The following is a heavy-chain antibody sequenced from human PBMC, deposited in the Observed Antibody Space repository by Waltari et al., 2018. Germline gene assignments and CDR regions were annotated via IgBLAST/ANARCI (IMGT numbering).Heavy chain of an antibody. Sequence: QVQLVQSGTEVKKPGASVQVSCKASGYPFTATYMHWLRQAPGQGLEWMGCINPNSDDANYAQMFQGGVTMTMDTSIDTGYLELSSLRSDDTAVYYCARDVAGSQGGAFDIWGQGTMVTVSS. CDR3: ARDVAGSQGGAFDI. CDR2: INPNSDDA. CDR1: GYPFTATY. V-gene: IGHV1-2*02. D-gene: IGHD6-19*01. J-gene: IGHJ3*02.